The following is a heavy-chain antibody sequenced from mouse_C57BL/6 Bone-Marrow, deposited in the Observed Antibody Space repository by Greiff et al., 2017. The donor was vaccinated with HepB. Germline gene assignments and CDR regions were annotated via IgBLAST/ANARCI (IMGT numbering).Heavy chain of an antibody. CDR2: FYPGSGSI. CDR3: ARREERVYGNYRDYAMDY. D-gene: IGHD2-1*01. Sequence: QVQLQQSGAELVKPGASVKLSCKASGYTFTEYTIHWVKQRSGQGLEWIGWFYPGSGSIKYNEKFKDKATLTADKSSSTVYMELSRLTSEDSAVYVCARREERVYGNYRDYAMDYWGQGTSVTVSS. CDR1: GYTFTEYT. J-gene: IGHJ4*01. V-gene: IGHV1-62-2*01.